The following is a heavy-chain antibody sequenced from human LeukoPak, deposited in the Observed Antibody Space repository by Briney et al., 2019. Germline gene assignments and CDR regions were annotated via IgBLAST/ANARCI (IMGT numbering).Heavy chain of an antibody. V-gene: IGHV3-23*01. CDR3: AKDLGDTMVRGVIISYYYYYMDV. J-gene: IGHJ6*03. D-gene: IGHD3-10*01. CDR2: ISGSGGST. CDR1: GFTFSSYA. Sequence: GGSLRLSCAASGFTFSSYAMSRVRQAPGKGLEWVSAISGSGGSTYYADSVKGRFTISRDNSKNTLYLQMNSLRAEDTAVYYCAKDLGDTMVRGVIISYYYYYMDVWGKGTTVTVSS.